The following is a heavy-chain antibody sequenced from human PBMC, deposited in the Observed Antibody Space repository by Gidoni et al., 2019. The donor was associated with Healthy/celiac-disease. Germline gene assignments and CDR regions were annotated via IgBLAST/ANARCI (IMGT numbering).Heavy chain of an antibody. CDR3: ARGGGGDDGFDP. V-gene: IGHV4-30-4*01. CDR2: IYYSGST. J-gene: IGHJ5*02. Sequence: QVQLQESGPGLVKPSQNLSLTCTVSGGSTSSGDYYWSWIRQPPGKGLEWIGYIYYSGSTYYNPSLKSRVTISVDTSKNQFSLKLSSVTAADTAVYYCARGGGGDDGFDPWGQGTLVTVSS. CDR1: GGSTSSGDYY. D-gene: IGHD3-16*01.